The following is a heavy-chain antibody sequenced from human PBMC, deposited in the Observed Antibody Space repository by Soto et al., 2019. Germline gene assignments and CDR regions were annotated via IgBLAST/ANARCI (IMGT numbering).Heavy chain of an antibody. CDR1: GFTVTTYG. J-gene: IGHJ4*02. CDR3: ARDKSDVGWFGETY. CDR2: IWYDGSNK. Sequence: QVQLVESGGGVVQPGRSLRLSCAASGFTVTTYGMHWVRQAPGKGLEWVAVIWYDGSNKYYADSVKGRFTISRDNSKNTVYLQMNSLRVEDTAVYYCARDKSDVGWFGETYWGQGTLVTVSS. V-gene: IGHV3-33*01. D-gene: IGHD3-10*01.